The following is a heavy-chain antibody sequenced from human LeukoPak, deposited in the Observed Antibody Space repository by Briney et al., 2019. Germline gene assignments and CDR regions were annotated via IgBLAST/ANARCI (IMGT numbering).Heavy chain of an antibody. Sequence: SETLSLTCTVSGAHISSYGDYSNYKWTWIRQPPWKGLEWIGYVYYSGSTNYNPSLKSRVTISVDTSKNQLSLKLTSGTAADTAIYYCAREYSGFDYWGQGTLVTVSS. CDR3: AREYSGFDY. D-gene: IGHD5-12*01. CDR2: VYYSGST. J-gene: IGHJ4*02. V-gene: IGHV4-61*01. CDR1: GAHISSYGDYSNYK.